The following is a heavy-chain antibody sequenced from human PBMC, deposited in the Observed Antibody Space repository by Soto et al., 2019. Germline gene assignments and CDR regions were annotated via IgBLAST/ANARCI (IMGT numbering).Heavy chain of an antibody. CDR1: GGSINSGGYY. J-gene: IGHJ3*02. V-gene: IGHV4-31*03. D-gene: IGHD4-17*01. CDR3: ARTYGYDAFDI. Sequence: QVQLQESGPGLVKPSQTLSLTCTVSGGSINSGGYYWSWVRQHPGKGLEWIGYLYYSGSAYYNPTFKSRVTISVDTSKNQFSLKLTSVPATDTAVYYCARTYGYDAFDIWGQGTMVTVSS. CDR2: LYYSGSA.